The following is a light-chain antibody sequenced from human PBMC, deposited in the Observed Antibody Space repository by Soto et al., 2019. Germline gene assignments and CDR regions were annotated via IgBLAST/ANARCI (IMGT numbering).Light chain of an antibody. CDR3: QSADSSGTWV. CDR2: KDS. CDR1: AFSDQY. V-gene: IGLV3-25*03. J-gene: IGLJ3*02. Sequence: SSELTQPPSLSVSPGQTARITCSADAFSDQYGYWYQQKPGQAPVLVIYKDSERPSGIPERISGSSSGTTVTLTISGVQAEDEADYYCQSADSSGTWVFGGGTKVTVL.